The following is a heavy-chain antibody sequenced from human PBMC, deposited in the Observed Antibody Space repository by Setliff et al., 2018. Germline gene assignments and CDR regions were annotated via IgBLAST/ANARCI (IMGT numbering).Heavy chain of an antibody. CDR3: ARQRVVVGAPSWFDP. CDR1: GASFSGYY. J-gene: IGHJ5*02. D-gene: IGHD2-15*01. CDR2: INHSGST. V-gene: IGHV4-34*01. Sequence: PSETLSLTCTVYGASFSGYYWGWIRQPPGKGLEWIAEINHSGSTNYNLSLKSPVTISLDASKNQFSLTLTSVTAADTAIYYCARQRVVVGAPSWFDPWGQGTLVTVSS.